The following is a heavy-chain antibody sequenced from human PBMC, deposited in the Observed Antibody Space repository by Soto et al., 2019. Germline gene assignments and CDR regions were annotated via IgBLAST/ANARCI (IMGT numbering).Heavy chain of an antibody. CDR1: GFTFSSYG. D-gene: IGHD3-22*01. CDR2: IRYGGSNK. V-gene: IGHV3-33*01. J-gene: IGHJ4*02. CDR3: ARGTTAYDSSASDY. Sequence: QVQLVESGGGVVQPGRSLRLSCAASGFTFSSYGMHWVRQAPGKGLEWVAVIRYGGSNKYYADSVKGRFTISRDNSKNTLYLQMNSLRAEDTAVYYCARGTTAYDSSASDYWGQGTLVTVSS.